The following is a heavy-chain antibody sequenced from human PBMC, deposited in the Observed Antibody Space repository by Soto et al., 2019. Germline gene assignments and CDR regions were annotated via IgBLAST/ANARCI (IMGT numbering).Heavy chain of an antibody. CDR2: IKQDGSEK. V-gene: IGHV3-7*01. D-gene: IGHD6-13*01. CDR1: GFTFSSYW. Sequence: GGSLRLSCAASGFTFSSYWMSWVRQAPGKGLEWVANIKQDGSEKYYVDSVKGRFTISRDNAKNSLYLQMNSLRAEDTAVYYCARDLSRWGSSSWYYYGMDVWGQGTTVTVSS. CDR3: ARDLSRWGSSSWYYYGMDV. J-gene: IGHJ6*02.